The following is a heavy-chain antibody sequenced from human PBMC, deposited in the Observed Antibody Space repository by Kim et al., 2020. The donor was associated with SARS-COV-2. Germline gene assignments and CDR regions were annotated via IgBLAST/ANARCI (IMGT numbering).Heavy chain of an antibody. CDR1: GFTFSSYG. J-gene: IGHJ3*02. D-gene: IGHD3-10*01. Sequence: GGSLRLSCAASGFTFSSYGMHWVRQAPGKGLEWVAVIWYDGSNKYYADSVKGRFTISRDNSKNTLYLQMNSLRAEDTAVYYCARAQLLWFGESREDAFDIWGQGTMVTVSS. V-gene: IGHV3-33*08. CDR2: IWYDGSNK. CDR3: ARAQLLWFGESREDAFDI.